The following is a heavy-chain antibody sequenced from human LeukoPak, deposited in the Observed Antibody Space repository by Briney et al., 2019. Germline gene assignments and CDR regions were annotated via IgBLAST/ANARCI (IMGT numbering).Heavy chain of an antibody. CDR3: ARGHDDILTGYSPGAFDI. J-gene: IGHJ3*02. D-gene: IGHD3-9*01. V-gene: IGHV4-34*01. CDR1: GGSISSYY. CDR2: IDHSGST. Sequence: SETLSLTCTVSGGSISSYYWSWIRQPPGKGLEWIGEIDHSGSTNYNPSLKSRVTISVDTSKNQFSLKLSSVTAADTAVYYCARGHDDILTGYSPGAFDIWGQGTMVTVSS.